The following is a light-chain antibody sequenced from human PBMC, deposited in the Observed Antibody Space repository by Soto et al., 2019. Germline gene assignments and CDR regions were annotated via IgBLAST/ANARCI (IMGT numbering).Light chain of an antibody. Sequence: QTVVTQEPSFSVSPGGTVTLTCGLSSGSVSTSYYPSWYQQTPGQAPRTLIYSTNTRSSGVPDRFSGSILGNKAALTITGAQADDESDYYCVLYMGSGTVAFGGGTKVTVL. CDR2: STN. J-gene: IGLJ2*01. CDR3: VLYMGSGTVA. CDR1: SGSVSTSYY. V-gene: IGLV8-61*01.